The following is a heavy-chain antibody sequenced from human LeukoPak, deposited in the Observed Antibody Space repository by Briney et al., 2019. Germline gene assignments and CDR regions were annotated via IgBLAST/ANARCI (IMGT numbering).Heavy chain of an antibody. D-gene: IGHD3-3*01. CDR1: GFIFSNYE. V-gene: IGHV3-48*03. Sequence: GGSLRLSCVASGFIFSNYEMNWVRQAPGQGLEWVSGISSINSGSNIYYADSVKVRFTISRDNDKNSLYLQMNSLRAEDTAVYYCARKTRMTIFGVVTRWFDPWGQGTLVTVSS. CDR2: ISSINSGSNI. CDR3: ARKTRMTIFGVVTRWFDP. J-gene: IGHJ5*02.